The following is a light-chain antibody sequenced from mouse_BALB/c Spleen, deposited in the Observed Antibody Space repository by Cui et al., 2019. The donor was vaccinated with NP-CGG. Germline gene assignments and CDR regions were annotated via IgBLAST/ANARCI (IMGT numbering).Light chain of an antibody. CDR1: TGAVTTTNY. J-gene: IGLJ1*01. V-gene: IGLV1*01. CDR2: GTK. CDR3: ALWYSNHWV. Sequence: QAVVTQESALNTPPGETVTLTCRSSTGAVTTTNYANWVQEKPDHLFTGLIGGTKNRAPGVPARFSGSLIGDKAALTITGAQTEDEAIYFCALWYSNHWVFGGGTKVTVL.